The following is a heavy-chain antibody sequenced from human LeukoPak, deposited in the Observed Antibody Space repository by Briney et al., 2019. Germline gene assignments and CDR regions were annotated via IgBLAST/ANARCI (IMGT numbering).Heavy chain of an antibody. Sequence: SETLSLTCTVSGGSISNFYWGWIRQPAGKGLEWIGRIHIRGSTDYSPSLKSRVSMSVDTSKNQFFLRLRSVTAADTAVYYCARDHFDYMWGTYNAGFFDYWGQGTLVTVSS. D-gene: IGHD3-16*01. CDR3: ARDHFDYMWGTYNAGFFDY. J-gene: IGHJ4*02. V-gene: IGHV4-4*07. CDR2: IHIRGST. CDR1: GGSISNFY.